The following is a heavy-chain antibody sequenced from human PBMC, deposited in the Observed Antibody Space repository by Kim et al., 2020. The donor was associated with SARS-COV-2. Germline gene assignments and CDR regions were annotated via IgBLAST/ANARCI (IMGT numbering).Heavy chain of an antibody. CDR2: VSDTPGYT. J-gene: IGHJ5*02. CDR3: AKEITTINTNSWRYHWFDP. Sequence: GGSLRLSCAASGFRFTSYALTWVRQAPGKGLDWVSTVSDTPGYTFYADSVRGRFTISRDNFKNTVYLQMNSLRAEDTAIYYCAKEITTINTNSWRYHWFDPWGQGTLVTVSS. V-gene: IGHV3-23*01. D-gene: IGHD1-1*01. CDR1: GFRFTSYA.